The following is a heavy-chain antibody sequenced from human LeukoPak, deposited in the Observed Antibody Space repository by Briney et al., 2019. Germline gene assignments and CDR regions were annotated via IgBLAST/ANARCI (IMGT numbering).Heavy chain of an antibody. CDR1: GYTFTSYD. V-gene: IGHV1-8*01. CDR3: ARALGRAPSMVRGVRNYGMDV. D-gene: IGHD3-10*01. Sequence: ASVKVSCKASGYTFTSYDINWVRQATGQGLEWMGWMNPNSGNTGYAQKFQGRVTITRNTSISTAYMGLSSLRSEDTAVYYCARALGRAPSMVRGVRNYGMDVWGQGTTVTVSS. J-gene: IGHJ6*02. CDR2: MNPNSGNT.